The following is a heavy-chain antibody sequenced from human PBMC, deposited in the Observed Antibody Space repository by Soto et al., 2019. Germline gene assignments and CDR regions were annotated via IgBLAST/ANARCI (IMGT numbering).Heavy chain of an antibody. CDR2: TYYRSKWYN. J-gene: IGHJ3*02. D-gene: IGHD1-1*01. V-gene: IGHV6-1*01. CDR3: ARAETGPDAFDI. Sequence: PSQTLSLTFAISVDSVSSNSAAWNWIRPSPSRGLEWLGRTYYRSKWYNDYAVSVKSRITINPDTSKNQFSLQLNSVTPEDTAVYYCARAETGPDAFDIWGQGTMVTVSS. CDR1: VDSVSSNSAA.